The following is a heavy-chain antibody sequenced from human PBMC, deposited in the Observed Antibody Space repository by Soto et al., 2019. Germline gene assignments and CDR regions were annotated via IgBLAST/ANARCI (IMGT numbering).Heavy chain of an antibody. Sequence: SGTLSLTCSVSGASVSSGSHYWCWIRQSPGKGLEWIGFIYYSGSTNYNPSLKSRVTISVDTSKNQFSLKVSSVTAADTAVYFCEREPLGYSSSHFFDQRGPGTLVTVAS. V-gene: IGHV4-61*01. J-gene: IGHJ4*02. CDR2: IYYSGST. CDR3: EREPLGYSSSHFFDQ. CDR1: GASVSSGSHY. D-gene: IGHD6-6*01.